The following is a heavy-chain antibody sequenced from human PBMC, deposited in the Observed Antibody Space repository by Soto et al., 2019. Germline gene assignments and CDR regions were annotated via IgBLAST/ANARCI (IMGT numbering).Heavy chain of an antibody. J-gene: IGHJ4*02. Sequence: QVQPVQSGAEVKKPGASVKVSCKASGYTFTSYYMHWVRQAPGQGLEWMGIINPSGGSTSYAQKFQGRVTMTRDTSTSTVYMELSSLRSEDTAVYYCARDIAPTYYYDSSGYTFDYWGQGTLVTVSS. CDR1: GYTFTSYY. CDR2: INPSGGST. V-gene: IGHV1-46*01. D-gene: IGHD3-22*01. CDR3: ARDIAPTYYYDSSGYTFDY.